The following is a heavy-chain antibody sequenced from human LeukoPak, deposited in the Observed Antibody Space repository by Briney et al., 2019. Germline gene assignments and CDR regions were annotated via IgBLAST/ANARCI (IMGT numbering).Heavy chain of an antibody. CDR2: ISKDGSNK. V-gene: IGHV3-30*03. Sequence: PGGSLRLSCAASEFTFNSFGMYWVRQAPGKGLEWVAVISKDGSNKYYADSVKGRFTISRDNAKNTLFLQMNSLRAEDTAQYYCARGNYYGLDVWGQGNTVTVSS. CDR1: EFTFNSFG. J-gene: IGHJ6*02. CDR3: ARGNYYGLDV.